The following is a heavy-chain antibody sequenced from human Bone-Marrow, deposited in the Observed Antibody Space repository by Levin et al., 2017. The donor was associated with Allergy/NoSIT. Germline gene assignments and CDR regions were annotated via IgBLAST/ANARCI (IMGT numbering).Heavy chain of an antibody. CDR3: ASFWSGYYAFDY. CDR1: GGSIRIAGYY. Sequence: SQTLSLTCTVSGGSIRIAGYYWGWIRQHPGKGLEWIGYINYSGSIFYNPSLKSRATMSVDTSKNQFSLNLSSVTAADTAVYYCASFWSGYYAFDYWGQGTLVTVSS. D-gene: IGHD3-3*01. J-gene: IGHJ4*02. V-gene: IGHV4-31*03. CDR2: INYSGSI.